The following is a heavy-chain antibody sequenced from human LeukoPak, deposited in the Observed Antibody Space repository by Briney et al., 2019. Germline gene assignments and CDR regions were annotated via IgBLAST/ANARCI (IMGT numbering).Heavy chain of an antibody. CDR2: IYYSGST. CDR3: ARTYDFWSGPTY. CDR1: GGSISSYY. Sequence: PSETLSLTCTVSGGSISSYYWSWIRQPPGKGLEWIGYIYYSGSTNYNPSLKSRVTISVDTSKNQFSLKLSSVTAADTAVYYCARTYDFWSGPTYWGQGTLVTVSS. V-gene: IGHV4-59*01. J-gene: IGHJ4*02. D-gene: IGHD3-3*01.